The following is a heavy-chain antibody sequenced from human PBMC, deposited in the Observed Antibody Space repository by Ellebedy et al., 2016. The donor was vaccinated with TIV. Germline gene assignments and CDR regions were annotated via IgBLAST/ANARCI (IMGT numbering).Heavy chain of an antibody. Sequence: PGGSLRLSCVASGFNFRSYWMSWVRQAPGKGLEWVANIYQDGSEKYYVDSVEGRFTISRDNAKNELYLQMKSLRVEDTAVYYCARRGSYGDYAVHVNSWFDSWGQGTPVTVSP. CDR1: GFNFRSYW. V-gene: IGHV3-7*01. D-gene: IGHD4-17*01. CDR3: ARRGSYGDYAVHVNSWFDS. J-gene: IGHJ5*01. CDR2: IYQDGSEK.